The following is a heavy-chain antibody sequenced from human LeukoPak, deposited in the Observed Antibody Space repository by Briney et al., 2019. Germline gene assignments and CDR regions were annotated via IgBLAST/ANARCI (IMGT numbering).Heavy chain of an antibody. CDR3: ARVPVPYYDFWSGYPQDYYYMDV. CDR2: IYYSGST. D-gene: IGHD3-3*01. Sequence: SETLSLTCTVSGGSISSCYWSWIRQPPGKGLEWIGYIYYSGSTNYNPSLKSRVTISVDTSKNQFSLKLSSVTAADTAVYYCARVPVPYYDFWSGYPQDYYYMDVWGKGTTVTVSS. CDR1: GGSISSCY. V-gene: IGHV4-59*01. J-gene: IGHJ6*03.